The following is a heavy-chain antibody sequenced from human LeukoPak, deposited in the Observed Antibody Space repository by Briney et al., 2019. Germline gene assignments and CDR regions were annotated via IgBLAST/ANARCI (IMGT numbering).Heavy chain of an antibody. CDR3: ARGYYGSGSYYKGHYYYGMDV. V-gene: IGHV3-30-3*01. J-gene: IGHJ6*02. D-gene: IGHD3-10*01. Sequence: GRSLRLSCAASGFTFSSYAMHGVRQAPGKGLEWVAVISYDGSNKYYADSVKGRFTISRDNSKNTLYLQMNSLRAEDTAVYYCARGYYGSGSYYKGHYYYGMDVWGQGTTVTVSS. CDR2: ISYDGSNK. CDR1: GFTFSSYA.